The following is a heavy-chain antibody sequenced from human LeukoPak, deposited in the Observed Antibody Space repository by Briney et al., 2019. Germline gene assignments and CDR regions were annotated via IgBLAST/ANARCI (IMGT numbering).Heavy chain of an antibody. J-gene: IGHJ4*02. Sequence: VASVKVSCKASRCTFTGYYLHWVRQAPGQGLEWMGWINPNSGGTNYAQKFQGWVTMTRDTSISTAYMELSRLRSDDTAVYYCARASDYGDYEEGNPFDYWGQGTLVTVSS. V-gene: IGHV1-2*04. CDR1: RCTFTGYY. CDR3: ARASDYGDYEEGNPFDY. D-gene: IGHD4-17*01. CDR2: INPNSGGT.